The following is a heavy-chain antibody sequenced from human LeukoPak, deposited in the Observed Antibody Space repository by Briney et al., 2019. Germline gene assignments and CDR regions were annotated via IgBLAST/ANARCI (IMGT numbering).Heavy chain of an antibody. CDR2: IWPGDSDT. V-gene: IGHV5-51*01. CDR1: GYTFTTYW. J-gene: IGHJ5*02. D-gene: IGHD3-16*01. Sequence: PGESLKISCKASGYTFTTYWIGWVRQMPGKGLEWMGVIWPGDSDTRYSPSFQGQVTISVDKSITTAYLQWCSLKASDSAVYYCARPRQGDWFEPWAREPWSPSPQ. CDR3: ARPRQGDWFEP.